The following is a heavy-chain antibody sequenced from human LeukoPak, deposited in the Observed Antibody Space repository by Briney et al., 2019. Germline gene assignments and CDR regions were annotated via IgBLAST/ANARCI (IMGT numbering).Heavy chain of an antibody. CDR3: AREPDYQDAFDI. J-gene: IGHJ3*02. V-gene: IGHV4-34*01. D-gene: IGHD4-11*01. CDR2: INHSGST. CDR1: GGSFSGYY. Sequence: SETLSLTCAVYGGSFSGYYWSWIRQPPGKGLEWIGEINHSGSTNYNPSLKTRVTISVDTSKNQFSLKLRSVTAADTAVYYCAREPDYQDAFDIWGQGTMVTVSS.